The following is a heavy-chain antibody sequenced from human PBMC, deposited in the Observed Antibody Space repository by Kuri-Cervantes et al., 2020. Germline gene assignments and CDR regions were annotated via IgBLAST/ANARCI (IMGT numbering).Heavy chain of an antibody. CDR1: GYTFTSYD. CDR3: AKDSRVRYFDWLPSYYYYGMDV. CDR2: MNPNSGNT. Sequence: ASVKVSCKASGYTFTSYDINWVRQATGQGLEWMGWMNPNSGNTGYAQKFQGRVTMTRNTSISTAYMELSSLRSEDTAVYYCAKDSRVRYFDWLPSYYYYGMDVWGQGTTVTVSS. J-gene: IGHJ6*02. V-gene: IGHV1-8*01. D-gene: IGHD3-9*01.